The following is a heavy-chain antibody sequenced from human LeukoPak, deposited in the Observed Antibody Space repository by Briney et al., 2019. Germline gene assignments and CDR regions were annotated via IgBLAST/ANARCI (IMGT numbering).Heavy chain of an antibody. V-gene: IGHV4-59*01. J-gene: IGHJ3*01. Sequence: SETLSLTCTVSGGSISSYYWSWIRQPPGKGLEWIGYINYSGSTNYNPSLKSRVTISVDTSKNQFSLKLRSVTAADTAVYYCARAYDDAWGQGKMVTVSS. D-gene: IGHD3-16*01. CDR1: GGSISSYY. CDR3: ARAYDDA. CDR2: INYSGST.